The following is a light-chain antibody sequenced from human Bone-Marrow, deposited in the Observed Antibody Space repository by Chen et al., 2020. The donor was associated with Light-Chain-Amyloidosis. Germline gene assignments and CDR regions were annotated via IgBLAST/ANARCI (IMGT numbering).Light chain of an antibody. J-gene: IGLJ1*01. Sequence: HSPLTHPASVSGSPGQSLTISCPGTSSDVGGDNHVSWYQQHPDKAPKLMIYGVTNRPSWVPDRFSGSKSDNTASLTISGLQTEDEADYFCSSYTITNTLVFGSGTRVTVL. CDR1: SSDVGGDNH. CDR2: GVT. CDR3: SSYTITNTLV. V-gene: IGLV2-14*01.